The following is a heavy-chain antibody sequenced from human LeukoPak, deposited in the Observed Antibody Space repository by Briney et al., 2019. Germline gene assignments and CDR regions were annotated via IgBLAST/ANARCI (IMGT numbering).Heavy chain of an antibody. D-gene: IGHD5-24*01. V-gene: IGHV4-59*01. CDR3: ARRDGYSYFDY. CDR2: IYYSGST. Sequence: PSETLSLTCTVSGGSISSYYWSWTRQPPGKGLEWIGYIYYSGSTNYNPSLKSRVTISVDTSKNQFSLKVNSVTAADTAVYYCARRDGYSYFDYWGQGTLVTVSS. J-gene: IGHJ4*02. CDR1: GGSISSYY.